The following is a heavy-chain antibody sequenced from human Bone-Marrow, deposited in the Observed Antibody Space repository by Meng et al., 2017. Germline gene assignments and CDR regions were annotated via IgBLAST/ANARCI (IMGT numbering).Heavy chain of an antibody. J-gene: IGHJ5*02. CDR3: ARELDSSSWYWFEP. D-gene: IGHD6-13*01. CDR1: GFTFSSYE. CDR2: ITSSGGTI. Sequence: GESLKISCTASGFTFSSYEMNWVRQTPGKGLEWVSYITSSGGTIYYADSVKGRFTISRDNAKNSLYLQMNSLRAEDTAVYYCARELDSSSWYWFEPWGHGTLVTVSS. V-gene: IGHV3-48*03.